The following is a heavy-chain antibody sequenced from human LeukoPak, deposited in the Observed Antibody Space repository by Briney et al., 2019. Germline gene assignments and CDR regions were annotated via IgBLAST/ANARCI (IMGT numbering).Heavy chain of an antibody. CDR3: AKLDEAVAEPNDFDY. V-gene: IGHV3-23*01. CDR1: EFTYG. D-gene: IGHD6-19*01. Sequence: GGSLRLPCTASEFTYGMNWVRQAPGKGLECVSSISSSGSNTYYADPVKGRFTISRDNSKNTLYLQMNSLRAEDTAVYYCAKLDEAVAEPNDFDYWGQGTLVTVSS. CDR2: ISSSGSNT. J-gene: IGHJ4*02.